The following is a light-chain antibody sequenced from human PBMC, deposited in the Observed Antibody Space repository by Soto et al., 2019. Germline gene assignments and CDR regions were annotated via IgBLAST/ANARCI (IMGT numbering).Light chain of an antibody. Sequence: DIVLTKSPGTLSLSPGERATLSCRASQSVSSSYLAWYQQKPGQAPRLLIYRGSTRATDIPDRFSGSGSGTDFTLTIDGLEPEDFVVYYCQQHGYSPITFGQGTRLEIK. CDR1: QSVSSSY. CDR3: QQHGYSPIT. J-gene: IGKJ5*01. CDR2: RGS. V-gene: IGKV3-20*01.